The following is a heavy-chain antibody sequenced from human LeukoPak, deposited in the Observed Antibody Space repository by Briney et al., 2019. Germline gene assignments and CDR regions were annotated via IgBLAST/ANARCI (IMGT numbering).Heavy chain of an antibody. Sequence: GGSLRLSCAASGFSFNDYSMHWVRQAPGKGLEWVSGITWNSNGIAYADSVKGRFTISRDNAKNSLYVQIDSLRPEDTAFYYCAKDKVKTGTGTIDSWGQGTLVTVSS. CDR3: AKDKVKTGTGTIDS. CDR2: ITWNSNGI. J-gene: IGHJ4*02. V-gene: IGHV3-9*01. CDR1: GFSFNDYS. D-gene: IGHD1-1*01.